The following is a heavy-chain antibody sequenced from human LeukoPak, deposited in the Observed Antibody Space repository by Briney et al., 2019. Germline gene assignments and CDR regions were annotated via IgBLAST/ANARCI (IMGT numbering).Heavy chain of an antibody. D-gene: IGHD2-15*01. CDR3: AKSIDSNLLGLRPPYYYYGMDV. CDR2: ISGSGGST. V-gene: IGHV3-23*01. CDR1: GFTFSSYA. Sequence: QSGGSLRLSCAASGFTFSSYAMSWVRQAPGKGLEWVSAISGSGGSTYYADSVKGRFTISRDNSKNILYLQMNSLRAEDSAVYYCAKSIDSNLLGLRPPYYYYGMDVWGQGTTVTVSS. J-gene: IGHJ6*02.